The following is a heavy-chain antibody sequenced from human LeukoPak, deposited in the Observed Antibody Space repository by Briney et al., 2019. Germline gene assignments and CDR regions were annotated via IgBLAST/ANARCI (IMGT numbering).Heavy chain of an antibody. J-gene: IGHJ4*02. CDR1: GDSVSSNSAA. Sequence: SQTLSLTCAISGDSVSSNSAAWNWIRKSPSRGLEWLGRTYYRSKWYNDYAVSVKSRITINPDTSKNQFSLQLNSVTPEDTAVYYCARETGVAVAGIFDYWGQGTLVTVSS. V-gene: IGHV6-1*01. D-gene: IGHD6-19*01. CDR2: TYYRSKWYN. CDR3: ARETGVAVAGIFDY.